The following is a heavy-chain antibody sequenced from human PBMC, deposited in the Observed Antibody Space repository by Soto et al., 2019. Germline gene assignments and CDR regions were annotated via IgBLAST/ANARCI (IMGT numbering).Heavy chain of an antibody. CDR2: INPNSGGT. Sequence: ALVKVSCKAAGYTFTGYYMHWGRQAPGQGLEWMGWINPNSGGTNYAQKFQGRVTMTRDTSISTAYMELSRLRSDDTAVYYCARVKRDSSGWYLSQNWFDPWGQGTLVTVSS. CDR3: ARVKRDSSGWYLSQNWFDP. CDR1: GYTFTGYY. J-gene: IGHJ5*02. V-gene: IGHV1-2*02. D-gene: IGHD6-19*01.